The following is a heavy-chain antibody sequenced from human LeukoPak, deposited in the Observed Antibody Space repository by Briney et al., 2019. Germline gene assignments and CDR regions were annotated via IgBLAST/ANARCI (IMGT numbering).Heavy chain of an antibody. CDR3: ARYGSSGSYFR. D-gene: IGHD3-10*01. CDR2: IYYSGST. V-gene: IGHV4-59*08. Sequence: SETLSLTCTVSGGSISSYYWSWIRQPPGKGLEWIGYIYYSGSTNYNPSLKSRVTISVDTSKNQFSLRLSSVTAADTAVYYCARYGSSGSYFRWGQGTLVTVSS. J-gene: IGHJ4*02. CDR1: GGSISSYY.